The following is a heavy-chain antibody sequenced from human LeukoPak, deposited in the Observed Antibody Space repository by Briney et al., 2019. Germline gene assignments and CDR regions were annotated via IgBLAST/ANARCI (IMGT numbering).Heavy chain of an antibody. V-gene: IGHV3-74*01. D-gene: IGHD5-18*01. J-gene: IGHJ4*02. Sequence: GGSLRLSCAASGFXLSSYWIHWVRQAPGKGLVWVSGIDSDGRSTSYADSVKGRFTISRDPAKNTLFLQMNSLRAEDTAVYYCARDTAPSYWGQGTLVTVSS. CDR3: ARDTAPSY. CDR2: IDSDGRST. CDR1: GFXLSSYW.